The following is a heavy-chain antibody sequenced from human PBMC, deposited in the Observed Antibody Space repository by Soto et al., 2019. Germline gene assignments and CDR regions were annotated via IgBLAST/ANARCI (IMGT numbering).Heavy chain of an antibody. V-gene: IGHV1-2*04. CDR2: INPNSGGT. Sequence: GASVKVSCKASGYTFTGYYMHWVRQAPGQGLEWMGWINPNSGGTNYAQKFQGWVTMTRDTSISTAYMELSRLRSDDTAVYYCARGGKSMYYYYGMDVWGQGTTVTVS. CDR1: GYTFTGYY. D-gene: IGHD2-21*01. CDR3: ARGGKSMYYYYGMDV. J-gene: IGHJ6*02.